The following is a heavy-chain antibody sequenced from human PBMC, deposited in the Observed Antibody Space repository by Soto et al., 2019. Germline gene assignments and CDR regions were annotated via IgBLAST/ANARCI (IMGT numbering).Heavy chain of an antibody. J-gene: IGHJ4*02. CDR3: ARGDYGSGSYYDIDY. Sequence: QVRLVESGGGVVQPGRSLRLSCAASGFTFSSYGMHWVRQAPGKGLEWVAVIWYDGSNKYYADSVKGRFTISRDNSKNTLYLQMNSLRAEDTAVYYCARGDYGSGSYYDIDYWGQGTLVTVSS. D-gene: IGHD3-10*01. V-gene: IGHV3-33*01. CDR1: GFTFSSYG. CDR2: IWYDGSNK.